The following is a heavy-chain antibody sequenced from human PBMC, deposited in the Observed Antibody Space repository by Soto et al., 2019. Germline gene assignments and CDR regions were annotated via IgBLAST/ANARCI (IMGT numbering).Heavy chain of an antibody. J-gene: IGHJ6*02. CDR1: GFTFSSYS. CDR3: ARDWCSSTSCSYYYYYGMDV. V-gene: IGHV3-48*02. CDR2: ISSSSSTI. D-gene: IGHD2-2*01. Sequence: GSLRLSCAASGFTFSSYSMNWVRQAPGKGLEWVSYISSSSSTIYYADSVKGRFTISRDNAKNSLYLQMNSLRDEDTAVYYCARDWCSSTSCSYYYYYGMDVWGQGTTVTVSS.